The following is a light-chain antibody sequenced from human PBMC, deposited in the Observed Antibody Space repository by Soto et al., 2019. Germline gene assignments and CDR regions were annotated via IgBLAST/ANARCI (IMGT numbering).Light chain of an antibody. V-gene: IGLV2-14*01. CDR1: SSDVGGYNY. CDR3: SSYTSSSTVYV. CDR2: DVS. J-gene: IGLJ1*01. Sequence: QSVLTQPASVSGSPGQSITISCTGTSSDVGGYNYVSWYQQHPGKATKLMIYDVSNRPSGVSNHFSGSKSGNTASLTISGLQAEDEADYYCSSYTSSSTVYVFGTGTKVTVL.